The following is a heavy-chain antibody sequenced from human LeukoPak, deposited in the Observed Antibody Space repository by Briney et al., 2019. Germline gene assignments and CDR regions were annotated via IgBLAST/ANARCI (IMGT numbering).Heavy chain of an antibody. V-gene: IGHV1-69*13. J-gene: IGHJ4*02. CDR1: GYTFTSYA. CDR3: ARTMVRGVIITKYYFDY. Sequence: SVKVSCKASGYTFTSYAISWVRQAPGQGLEWMGGIIPIFGTANYAQKFQGRVTITADESTSTAYMELSSLRSEDTAVYYCARTMVRGVIITKYYFDYWGQGTLVTVSS. D-gene: IGHD3-10*01. CDR2: IIPIFGTA.